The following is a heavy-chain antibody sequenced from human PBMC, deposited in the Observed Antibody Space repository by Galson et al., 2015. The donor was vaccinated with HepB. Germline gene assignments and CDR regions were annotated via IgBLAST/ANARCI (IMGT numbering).Heavy chain of an antibody. CDR2: ISFDGFNK. D-gene: IGHD3-10*01. CDR1: GFTFSSYA. J-gene: IGHJ3*02. V-gene: IGHV3-30*04. Sequence: SLRLSCAGSGFTFSSYAMHWVRQAPGKGLEWVAVISFDGFNKYYADSVKGRFTISRDNSKNTLYLQMNSLSAEDTAVYYCARGRMVRGLSLRYDAVDIWGKGQWSPSLQ. CDR3: ARGRMVRGLSLRYDAVDI.